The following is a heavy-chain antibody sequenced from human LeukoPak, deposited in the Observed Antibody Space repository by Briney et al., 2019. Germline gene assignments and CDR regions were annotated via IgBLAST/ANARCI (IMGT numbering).Heavy chain of an antibody. CDR2: ISSGGRTI. D-gene: IGHD6-13*01. CDR3: ARSGYSSSWYMF. Sequence: GGSLRLSCAASGFTFNSYEMNWVRQAPGEGLEWVSSISSGGRTIYYADSVKGRFTISRDNAKNSLYLQMNSLRAEDTAFYYCARSGYSSSWYMFWGQGSLVTVSS. CDR1: GFTFNSYE. V-gene: IGHV3-48*03. J-gene: IGHJ4*02.